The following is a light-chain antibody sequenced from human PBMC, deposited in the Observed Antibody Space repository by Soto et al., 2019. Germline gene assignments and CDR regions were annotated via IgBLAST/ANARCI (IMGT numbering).Light chain of an antibody. Sequence: IGMTQAPATLSVSPGVSVTLSCRSSQSFGHKLAWFQQRPGQAPRLLIIDASIRDSAVPARFRGSVSGTGFTLTIFGLHSEDFAVYSGQQYSNWPQTFGQGTKLEIK. V-gene: IGKV3-15*01. J-gene: IGKJ2*01. CDR1: QSFGHK. CDR2: DAS. CDR3: QQYSNWPQT.